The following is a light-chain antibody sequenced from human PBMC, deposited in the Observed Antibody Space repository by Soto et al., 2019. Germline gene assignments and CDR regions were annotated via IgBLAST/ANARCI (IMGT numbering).Light chain of an antibody. CDR2: LSSDGSH. CDR1: SGHSSYA. CDR3: QTWDTAARVV. V-gene: IGLV4-69*01. Sequence: QLVLTQSPSASASLGASVKLTCTLSSGHSSYAIAWHQQQPEKGPRYLMKLSSDGSHSKGDGIPDRFSGSSSGAERYLTISSLQSKDEADYSCQTWDTAARVVFGGGTKLTVL. J-gene: IGLJ2*01.